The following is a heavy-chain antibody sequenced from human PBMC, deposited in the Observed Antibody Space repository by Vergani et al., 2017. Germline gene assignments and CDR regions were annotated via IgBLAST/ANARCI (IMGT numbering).Heavy chain of an antibody. V-gene: IGHV3-33*01. Sequence: QVQLVESGGGVVQPGRSLRLSCAAPGFTFSSYGMHWFRQAPGKGLGGVAVTWYDGSNKYYADSVKGRFTISRDNSKNTLYLQMNSLRAEDTAVYYCARDLLLTPVLDYWGQGTLVTVSS. CDR2: TWYDGSNK. CDR1: GFTFSSYG. CDR3: ARDLLLTPVLDY. J-gene: IGHJ4*02. D-gene: IGHD4-23*01.